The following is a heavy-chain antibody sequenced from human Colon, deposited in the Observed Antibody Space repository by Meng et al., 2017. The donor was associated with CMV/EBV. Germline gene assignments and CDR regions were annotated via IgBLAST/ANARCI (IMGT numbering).Heavy chain of an antibody. Sequence: GSLRLSCAVYGGSFSGYYWSWIRQPPGKGLEWIGEINHSGSTNYNPSLKSRVTISVDTSKNQFSLKLSSVTAADTAVYYCAGGSYRMDVWGQGTTVTVSS. CDR1: GGSFSGYY. CDR2: INHSGST. V-gene: IGHV4-34*01. CDR3: AGGSYRMDV. J-gene: IGHJ6*02.